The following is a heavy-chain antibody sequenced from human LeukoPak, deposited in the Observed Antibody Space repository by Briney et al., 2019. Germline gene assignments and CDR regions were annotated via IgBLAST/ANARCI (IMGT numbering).Heavy chain of an antibody. D-gene: IGHD3-10*01. J-gene: IGHJ4*02. Sequence: SVKGRFTISRENAKNSLYLQMNSLRAEDTAVYYCARVGGSGSYRIIDYWGQGTLVTVSS. V-gene: IGHV3-48*03. CDR3: ARVGGSGSYRIIDY.